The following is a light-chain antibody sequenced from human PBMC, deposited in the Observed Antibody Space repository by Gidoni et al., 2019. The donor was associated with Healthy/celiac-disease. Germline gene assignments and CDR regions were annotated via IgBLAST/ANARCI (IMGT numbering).Light chain of an antibody. J-gene: IGKJ2*01. CDR2: DGS. CDR3: QQRSNWLPYT. CDR1: QSVSSY. V-gene: IGKV3-11*01. Sequence: DIVLTQSPATLSLSPGERATLSCRASQSVSSYLAWYQQKPGQAPRLLIYDGSNRATGIPARFSGSGSGTDFTLTISSLEPEDFAVYYCQQRSNWLPYTFGQGTKLEIK.